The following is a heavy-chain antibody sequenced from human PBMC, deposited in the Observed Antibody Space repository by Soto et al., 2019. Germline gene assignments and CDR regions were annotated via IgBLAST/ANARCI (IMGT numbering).Heavy chain of an antibody. CDR1: GFTFSSYG. Sequence: QVQLVESGGGVVQPGRSLRLSCAASGFTFSSYGMHWVRQAPGKGLEWVAVISDDGSNKYYADSVKGRFTISRDNSKNTLYLQMNSLRAEDTAVYYCAKIGGDVVVPAAPYYYYGMDVWGQGTTVTVSS. CDR2: ISDDGSNK. D-gene: IGHD2-2*01. CDR3: AKIGGDVVVPAAPYYYYGMDV. V-gene: IGHV3-30*18. J-gene: IGHJ6*02.